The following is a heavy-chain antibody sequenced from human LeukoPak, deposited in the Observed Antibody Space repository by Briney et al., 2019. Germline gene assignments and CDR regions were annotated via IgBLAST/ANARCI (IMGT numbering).Heavy chain of an antibody. D-gene: IGHD3-22*01. J-gene: IGHJ5*02. Sequence: ASVKVSCKASGYTFTSYGISWVRQAPGQGLEWMGWISAYNGNTNYAQKLQGRVTMTTDTSTSTAYMELRSLRSDDTAVYCCASSPPHYYDSSGYYYHWGQGTLVTVSS. CDR1: GYTFTSYG. V-gene: IGHV1-18*01. CDR3: ASSPPHYYDSSGYYYH. CDR2: ISAYNGNT.